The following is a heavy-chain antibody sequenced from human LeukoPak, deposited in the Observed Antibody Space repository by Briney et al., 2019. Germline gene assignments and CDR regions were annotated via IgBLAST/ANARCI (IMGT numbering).Heavy chain of an antibody. CDR2: ISSSSSYI. D-gene: IGHD1-1*01. J-gene: IGHJ4*02. CDR1: GFTFSRYT. CDR3: ARERQLERLAFGKEGSAFDY. V-gene: IGHV3-21*01. Sequence: GGSLRLSCAASGFTFSRYTMNWVRQAPGKGLEWVSSISSSSSYIYYAASVKGRFTISRDNAKNSLYLQMNRLRAEDTAVYYCARERQLERLAFGKEGSAFDYWGQGTLVTVSS.